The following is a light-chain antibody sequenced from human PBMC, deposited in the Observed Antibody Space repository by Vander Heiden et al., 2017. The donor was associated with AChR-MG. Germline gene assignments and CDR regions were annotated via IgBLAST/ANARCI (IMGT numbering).Light chain of an antibody. Sequence: QSVLTQPPSASGTPGQRVTISCSGSSAYMGSNTVSWYQHLPGTAPKLLIYSNNQRPLGVPERFSGSESGTSASLAISGLQSEDEADYYCAAWEGSLNLWVFGGGTRLTVL. J-gene: IGLJ3*02. V-gene: IGLV1-44*01. CDR3: AAWEGSLNLWV. CDR2: SNN. CDR1: SAYMGSNT.